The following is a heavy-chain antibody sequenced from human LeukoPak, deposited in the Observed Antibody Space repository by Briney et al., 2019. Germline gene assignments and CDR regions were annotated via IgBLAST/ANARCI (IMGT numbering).Heavy chain of an antibody. CDR2: ISSSSSYI. Sequence: GSLRLSCAASGFTFSSYSMNWVRQAPGKGLEWVSSISSSSSYIYYADSVKGRFTISRDNAKNSLYLQMNSLRAEDTAVYYCAREGGYSYGSHAFDIWGQGTMFTVSS. D-gene: IGHD5-18*01. CDR3: AREGGYSYGSHAFDI. V-gene: IGHV3-21*01. J-gene: IGHJ3*02. CDR1: GFTFSSYS.